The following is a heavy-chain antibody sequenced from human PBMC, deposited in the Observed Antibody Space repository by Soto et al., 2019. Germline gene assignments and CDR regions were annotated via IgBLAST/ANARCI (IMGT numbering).Heavy chain of an antibody. CDR2: ISYDGSNK. V-gene: IGHV3-30*18. CDR1: GVTFSSYG. J-gene: IGHJ6*02. Sequence: SGVTFSSYGMHWVRQAPGKGLEWVAVISYDGSNKYYADSVKGRFTISRDNSKNTLYLQMNSLRAEDTAVYYCAKDATPPPAYTAGGAPSYYYYGMDVWGQGTTVTVSS. CDR3: AKDATPPPAYTAGGAPSYYYYGMDV. D-gene: IGHD3-16*01.